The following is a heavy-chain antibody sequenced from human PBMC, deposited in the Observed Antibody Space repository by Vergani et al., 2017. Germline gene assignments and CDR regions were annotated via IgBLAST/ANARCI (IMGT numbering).Heavy chain of an antibody. Sequence: EVQLVESGGGLVQPGGSLRLSCAASGFTFSSYEMNWVRQAPGKGLEWVSYISSSGSTIYYADSVKGRFTISRDNAKNSLYLQMNSLRAEDTAVYYCARVGGYGSGSYIHYYYGMDVWGQGTTVTVSS. D-gene: IGHD3-10*01. CDR3: ARVGGYGSGSYIHYYYGMDV. V-gene: IGHV3-48*03. CDR2: ISSSGSTI. J-gene: IGHJ6*02. CDR1: GFTFSSYE.